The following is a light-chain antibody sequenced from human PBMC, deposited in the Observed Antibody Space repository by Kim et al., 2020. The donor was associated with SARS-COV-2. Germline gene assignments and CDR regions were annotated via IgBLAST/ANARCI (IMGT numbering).Light chain of an antibody. J-gene: IGLJ1*01. CDR3: NSRDSSGNHLYV. Sequence: LGQTGSITCQGASLRSYFASWYQPRPGQAPVLVIFGKNNRPPGIPDRFSGSSSGNTASLTITGAPAEDEADYYCNSRDSSGNHLYVFGTGTKVTVL. CDR1: SLRSYF. V-gene: IGLV3-19*01. CDR2: GKN.